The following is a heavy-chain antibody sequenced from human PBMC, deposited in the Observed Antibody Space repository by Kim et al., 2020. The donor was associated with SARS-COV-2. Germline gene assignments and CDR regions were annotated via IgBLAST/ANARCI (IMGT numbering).Heavy chain of an antibody. D-gene: IGHD3-22*01. V-gene: IGHV1-69*13. CDR2: IIPIFGTA. J-gene: IGHJ6*02. CDR3: ARPRGYDSSGYYSFSDYGMDV. CDR1: GGTFSSYA. Sequence: SVKVSCKASGGTFSSYAISWVRQAPGQGLEWMGGIIPIFGTANYAQKFQGRVTITADESTSTAYMELSSLRSEDTAVYYCARPRGYDSSGYYSFSDYGMDVWGQGTTVTVSS.